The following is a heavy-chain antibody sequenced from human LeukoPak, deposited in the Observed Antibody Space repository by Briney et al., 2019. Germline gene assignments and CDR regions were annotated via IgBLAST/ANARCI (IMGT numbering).Heavy chain of an antibody. D-gene: IGHD3-16*01. CDR2: IIPILGIA. CDR3: ARNPSLVRLLWYFDL. Sequence: ASVKVSCKASGGTFSSYAISWVRQAPGQGLEWMGRIIPILGIANYAQKFQGRVTITADKPTSTAYMELSSLRSEDTAVYYCARNPSLVRLLWYFDLWGRGTLVTVSS. V-gene: IGHV1-69*04. J-gene: IGHJ2*01. CDR1: GGTFSSYA.